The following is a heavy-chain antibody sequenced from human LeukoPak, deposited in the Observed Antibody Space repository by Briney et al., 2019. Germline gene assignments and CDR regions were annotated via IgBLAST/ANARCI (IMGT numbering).Heavy chain of an antibody. J-gene: IGHJ4*02. Sequence: SESLSLAWTVSGASISKYYGSWIRQPAGRGLEWMVYISYSGSTNYNPSLKSRVTISADTSKNQVCMTLSSVTAADTAVYYCARHPELYFFDYWGQGTLVTLS. D-gene: IGHD3-10*01. CDR3: ARHPELYFFDY. CDR2: ISYSGST. CDR1: GASISKYY. V-gene: IGHV4-59*08.